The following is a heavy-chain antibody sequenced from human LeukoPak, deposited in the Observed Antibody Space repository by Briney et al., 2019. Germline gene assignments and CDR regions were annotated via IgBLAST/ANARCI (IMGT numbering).Heavy chain of an antibody. D-gene: IGHD4-23*01. CDR2: IRQDDSEK. CDR1: GFTFSDYR. V-gene: IGHV3-7*01. J-gene: IGHJ4*02. Sequence: AGGSLRLSCSASGFTFSDYRVMWVRQAPGKGLEWVGNIRQDDSEKNYVDSVKGRFTISRDNAKSSLHLQMNSLRAEDTAIYYCATDRKVGTRDPRFNYWGQGTLVTVSS. CDR3: ATDRKVGTRDPRFNY.